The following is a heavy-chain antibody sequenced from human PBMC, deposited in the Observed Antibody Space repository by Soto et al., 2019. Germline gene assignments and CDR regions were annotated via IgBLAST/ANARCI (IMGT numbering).Heavy chain of an antibody. J-gene: IGHJ6*02. V-gene: IGHV4-59*08. CDR3: ARQGFGAPHGLVDV. D-gene: IGHD3-10*01. CDR2: VHYSWGS. Sequence: QVQLQESGPGLVKPSETLSLSCTVSGGSISSYHWSWIRQTPGKGLEWIGYVHYSWGSNYNPSLKXXVXXALDTSKSQFSLKLTSVTATDTAVYYCARQGFGAPHGLVDVWGQGTTVTVSS. CDR1: GGSISSYH.